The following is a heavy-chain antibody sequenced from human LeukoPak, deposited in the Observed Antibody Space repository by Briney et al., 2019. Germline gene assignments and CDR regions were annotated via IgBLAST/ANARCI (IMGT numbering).Heavy chain of an antibody. CDR2: IYYSGST. V-gene: IGHV4-59*01. CDR1: GGSISSYY. Sequence: PSETLSLTCTVSGGSISSYYWSWIRQPPGKGLEWIGYIYYSGSTNYNPSLKSRVTISVDMSKNQFSLKLSSVTAADTAVYYCARGLRFLEWLTQDYWGQGTLVTVSS. D-gene: IGHD3-3*01. J-gene: IGHJ4*02. CDR3: ARGLRFLEWLTQDY.